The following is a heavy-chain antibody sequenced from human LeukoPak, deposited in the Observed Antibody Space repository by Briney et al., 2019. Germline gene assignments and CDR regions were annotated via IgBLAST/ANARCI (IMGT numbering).Heavy chain of an antibody. V-gene: IGHV4-38-2*02. CDR2: MYRSGST. CDR3: ARYVPHIVVVTARGAFDI. Sequence: PSETLSLTCTVSGYSINSGYFWGWIRQPPGKGLEWIGSMYRSGSTYYYPSLKSRVTISVDTSKNQFSLKLSSVTAADTAVYYCARYVPHIVVVTARGAFDIWGQGTMVTVSS. CDR1: GYSINSGYF. J-gene: IGHJ3*02. D-gene: IGHD2-21*02.